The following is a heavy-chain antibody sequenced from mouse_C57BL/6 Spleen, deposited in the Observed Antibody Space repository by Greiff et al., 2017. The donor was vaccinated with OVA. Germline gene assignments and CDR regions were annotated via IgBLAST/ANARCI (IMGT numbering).Heavy chain of an antibody. CDR3: ARDRADGYFYAMDY. Sequence: EVKLMESGGGLVKPGGSLKLSCAASGFTFSSYAMSWVRQTPEKRLEWVATISDGGSYTYYPDNVKGRFTISRDNAKNNLYLQMSHLKSEDTAMYYCARDRADGYFYAMDYWGQGTSVTVSS. CDR2: ISDGGSYT. V-gene: IGHV5-4*01. J-gene: IGHJ4*01. CDR1: GFTFSSYA. D-gene: IGHD2-3*01.